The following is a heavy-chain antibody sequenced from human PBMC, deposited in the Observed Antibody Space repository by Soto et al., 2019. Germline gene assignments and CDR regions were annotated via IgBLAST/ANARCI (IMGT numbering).Heavy chain of an antibody. CDR1: GCTFYNFA. J-gene: IGHJ4*02. V-gene: IGHV3-23*01. CDR3: AKVIFGFTYGKFDY. CDR2: ISDSGHST. Sequence: VGSLRLSCAASGCTFYNFAMSWVRQSPGKGLEWVSGISDSGHSTYYADSARGRFTISRDNSKNTLYLQMNSLRAEDTAVYYCAKVIFGFTYGKFDYWGQGTLVTVSS. D-gene: IGHD3-3*02.